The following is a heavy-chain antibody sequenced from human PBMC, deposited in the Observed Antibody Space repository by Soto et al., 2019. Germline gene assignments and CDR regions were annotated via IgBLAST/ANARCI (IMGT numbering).Heavy chain of an antibody. Sequence: QVQLQESGPGLVKPSQTLSLTCTVSGGSISSGDYYWSWIRQHPGKGLEWIGHIYYSGTTYYNPSLNDRVTISVAPSKIQFSLRLTAADTAVYYCARVARAYDSSGYSYPRFDYWGQGTLVTVSS. CDR2: IYYSGTT. J-gene: IGHJ4*02. V-gene: IGHV4-31*03. CDR1: GGSISSGDYY. D-gene: IGHD3-22*01. CDR3: ARVARAYDSSGYSYPRFDY.